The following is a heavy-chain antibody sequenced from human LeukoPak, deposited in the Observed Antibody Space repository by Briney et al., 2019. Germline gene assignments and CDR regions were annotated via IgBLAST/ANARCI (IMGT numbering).Heavy chain of an antibody. CDR3: ARDPIQLWSFDY. V-gene: IGHV3-21*04. CDR2: ISGSSSYI. D-gene: IGHD5-18*01. Sequence: GGSLRLSCAASGFTFSSYSMNWVRQAPGKGLEWVSSISGSSSYIYYADSVKGRFTISRDNAKNSLYLQMNSLRAEDTAVYYCARDPIQLWSFDYWGQGTLVTVSS. CDR1: GFTFSSYS. J-gene: IGHJ4*02.